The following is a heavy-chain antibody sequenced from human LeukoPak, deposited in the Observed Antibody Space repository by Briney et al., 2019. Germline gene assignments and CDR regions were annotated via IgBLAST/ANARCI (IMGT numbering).Heavy chain of an antibody. Sequence: PGGSLRLSCAASGFTFSSYWLHWVRQDPGRGLVWVSRIEYDGSSTGYADSVKGRFTISRDNAKNTLYLQMNSLRAEDTAVYYCAREGVAGALDYWGQGTLVTVPS. V-gene: IGHV3-74*01. CDR2: IEYDGSST. CDR1: GFTFSSYW. D-gene: IGHD6-19*01. J-gene: IGHJ4*02. CDR3: AREGVAGALDY.